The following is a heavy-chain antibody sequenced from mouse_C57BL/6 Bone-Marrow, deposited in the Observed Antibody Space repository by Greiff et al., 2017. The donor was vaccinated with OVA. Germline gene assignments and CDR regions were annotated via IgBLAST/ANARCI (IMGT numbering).Heavy chain of an antibody. D-gene: IGHD2-10*02. CDR2: ISDGGSST. CDR1: GFTFSSYA. J-gene: IGHJ4*01. Sequence: EVQRVESGGGLVKPGGSLKLSCAASGFTFSSYAMSWVRQTPEKRLEWVATISDGGSSTYYPANVTGRFPLSRDNAKNNLYLQMSHLKSKDTAMYYCARDGYGNYNAMDDWGQGTSVTVSS. V-gene: IGHV5-4*01. CDR3: ARDGYGNYNAMDD.